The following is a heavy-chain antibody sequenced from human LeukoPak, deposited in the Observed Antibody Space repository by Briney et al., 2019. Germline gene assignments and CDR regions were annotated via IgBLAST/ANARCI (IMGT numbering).Heavy chain of an antibody. CDR2: INHSGST. CDR3: AVKDYDFWSGSVMDV. V-gene: IGHV4-34*01. J-gene: IGHJ6*02. D-gene: IGHD3-3*01. CDR1: GGSFSGYY. Sequence: PSETLSLTCAVYGGSFSGYYWSWIRQPPGKGLEWIGEINHSGSTNYNPSLKSRVTISVDTSKNQFSLKLSSVTAADTAVYYCAVKDYDFWSGSVMDVWGQGTTVTVSS.